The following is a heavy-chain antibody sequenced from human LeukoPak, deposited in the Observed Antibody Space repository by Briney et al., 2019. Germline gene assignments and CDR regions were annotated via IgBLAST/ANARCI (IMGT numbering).Heavy chain of an antibody. J-gene: IGHJ3*02. CDR3: ARDPYFDAFDM. CDR2: IKDDGNEQ. V-gene: IGHV3-7*01. D-gene: IGHD3-3*01. Sequence: TGGSLRLSRVAPALIFSSYWVSWVRQAPGKGLEWVANIKDDGNEQYYVDSVRGRFTIFRDNAKNSLYLQMNSLRVEDTAMYYCARDPYFDAFDMWGQGTMVTVPS. CDR1: ALIFSSYW.